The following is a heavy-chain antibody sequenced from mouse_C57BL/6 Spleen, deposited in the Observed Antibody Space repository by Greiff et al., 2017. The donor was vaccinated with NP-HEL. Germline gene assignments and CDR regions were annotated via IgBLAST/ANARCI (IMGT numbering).Heavy chain of an antibody. Sequence: VQLQQPGAELVMPGASVKLSCKASGYTFTSYWMHWVKQRPGQGLEWIGEIDPSDSYTNYYQKFKGKSTLTVDKSSSTAYMQLSSLTSEDSAVYYCARGRFITTDYWGQGTTLTVSS. CDR2: IDPSDSYT. J-gene: IGHJ2*01. V-gene: IGHV1-69*01. CDR3: ARGRFITTDY. D-gene: IGHD1-1*01. CDR1: GYTFTSYW.